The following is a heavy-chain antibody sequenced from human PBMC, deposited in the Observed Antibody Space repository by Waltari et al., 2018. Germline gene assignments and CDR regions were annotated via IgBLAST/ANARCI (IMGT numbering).Heavy chain of an antibody. D-gene: IGHD3-10*01. V-gene: IGHV4-59*01. J-gene: IGHJ4*02. CDR1: GGSISSSY. CDR2: IYYSGST. Sequence: QVQLQESGPGLVKPSETLSLTCPVPGGSISSSYWSWIRQPPGKGLEWIGYIYYSGSTNYNPSLKSRVTISVDTSKNQFSLKLSSVTAADTAVYYCARSGGPFDYWGQGTLVTVSS. CDR3: ARSGGPFDY.